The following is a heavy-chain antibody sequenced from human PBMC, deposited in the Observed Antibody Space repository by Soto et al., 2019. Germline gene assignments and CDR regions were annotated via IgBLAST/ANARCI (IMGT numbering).Heavy chain of an antibody. J-gene: IGHJ5*02. Sequence: SVKASCKASGGTFSRYAISWVSQAPGEGLEWMGGLIPIFGTANYAQKFQGRVTITADESTSTAYMELSSLRSEDTAVYYCARDHGCYSLFDPWGQGTLVTLSS. CDR2: LIPIFGTA. CDR1: GGTFSRYA. D-gene: IGHD2-21*01. V-gene: IGHV1-69*13. CDR3: ARDHGCYSLFDP.